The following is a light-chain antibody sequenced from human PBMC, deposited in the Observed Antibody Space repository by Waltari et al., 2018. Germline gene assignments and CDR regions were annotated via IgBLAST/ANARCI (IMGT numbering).Light chain of an antibody. J-gene: IGLJ1*01. V-gene: IGLV2-11*01. CDR2: DVD. Sequence: QSALTQTRSVTGSPGTSLAIHCPCSSTDVGGYLYVSWYHHHPGRVPKGMMYDVDKRPSGVPDRFSGSQSGKTASLTISGLQAEDEGDYYCCSYAGRYTFVFGSGTKVTVL. CDR3: CSYAGRYTFV. CDR1: STDVGGYLY.